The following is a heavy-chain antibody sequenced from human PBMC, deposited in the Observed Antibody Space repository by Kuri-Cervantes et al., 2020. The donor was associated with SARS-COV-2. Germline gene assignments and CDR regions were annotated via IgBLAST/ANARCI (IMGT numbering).Heavy chain of an antibody. J-gene: IGHJ4*02. Sequence: SETLSLTCTVSGGSISSSSYYWGWIRQPPGKGLEWIGSIYHSGSTNYNPSLKSRVTISVDTSKNQFSLKLSSVTAADTAVYYCARDDGYWGQGTLVTVSS. V-gene: IGHV4-39*07. CDR2: IYHSGST. CDR3: ARDDGY. CDR1: GGSISSSSYY.